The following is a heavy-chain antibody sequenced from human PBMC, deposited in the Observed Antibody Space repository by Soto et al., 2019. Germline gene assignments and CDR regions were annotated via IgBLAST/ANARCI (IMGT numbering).Heavy chain of an antibody. Sequence: PGESLKISCKASGYTFSTYWIGWVRQMPGRGLEWMGFIYPGDSDTSYSPSFQGQVTISADKSTSTVYLQWSSLKASDTAMYYCARQKLWMATINNDAFDIWGQGTMVT. D-gene: IGHD2-21*01. CDR1: GYTFSTYW. V-gene: IGHV5-51*01. CDR3: ARQKLWMATINNDAFDI. CDR2: IYPGDSDT. J-gene: IGHJ3*02.